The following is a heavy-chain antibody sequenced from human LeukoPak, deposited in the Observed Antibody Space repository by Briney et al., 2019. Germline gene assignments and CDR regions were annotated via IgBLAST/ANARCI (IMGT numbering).Heavy chain of an antibody. D-gene: IGHD3-10*01. CDR3: ARLSGSYYTAFDY. Sequence: GEPLKISCKGSGNSFNSDWIGWVRPMPGKGLEGMGIIYPGESDTRYSPSFQGQVTISADKSISTAYLQWSSLKASDTAMYYCARLSGSYYTAFDYWGQGTLVTVSS. CDR1: GNSFNSDW. J-gene: IGHJ4*02. V-gene: IGHV5-51*01. CDR2: IYPGESDT.